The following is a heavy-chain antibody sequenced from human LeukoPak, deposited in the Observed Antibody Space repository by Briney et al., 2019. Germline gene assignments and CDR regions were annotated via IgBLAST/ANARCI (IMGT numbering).Heavy chain of an antibody. D-gene: IGHD1-26*01. J-gene: IGHJ3*02. Sequence: GGSLRLSCAASGFTFSSYSMNWVRQAPGKGLEWVSFISSSSSYIYYADSVKGRYTISRDNAKNSLYLQMNSLRAEDTAVYYCAREALWELPTLDAFDIWGQGTMVTVSS. CDR3: AREALWELPTLDAFDI. CDR2: ISSSSSYI. CDR1: GFTFSSYS. V-gene: IGHV3-21*01.